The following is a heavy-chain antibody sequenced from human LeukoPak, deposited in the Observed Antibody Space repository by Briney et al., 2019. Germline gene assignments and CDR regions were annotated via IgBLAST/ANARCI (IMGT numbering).Heavy chain of an antibody. CDR3: TRGPIQLWLRNGMDV. V-gene: IGHV3-49*04. J-gene: IGHJ6*02. CDR2: IRSKAYGGTI. CDR1: GFTFGDHA. Sequence: PGRSLRLSCTASGFTFGDHAMSWVRQAPGKGLEWVGFIRSKAYGGTIEYAASVKGRFTISRDDSTSIAYLRMNSLKTEDTAVYYCTRGPIQLWLRNGMDVWGQGTTVTVSS. D-gene: IGHD5-18*01.